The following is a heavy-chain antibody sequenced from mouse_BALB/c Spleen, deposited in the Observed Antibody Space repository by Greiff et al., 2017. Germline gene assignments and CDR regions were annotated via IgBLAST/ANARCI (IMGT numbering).Heavy chain of an antibody. V-gene: IGHV5-4*02. CDR2: ISDGGST. J-gene: IGHJ4*01. Sequence: EVQVVESGGGLVKPGGSLKLSCAASGFTFSDYYMYWVRQTPEKRLEWVATISDGGSTYYPDSVKGRFTISRDNARNILYLQMSSLRSEDTAMYYCARGGLIYYGYDGTMDYWGQGTSVTVSS. CDR3: ARGGLIYYGYDGTMDY. CDR1: GFTFSDYY. D-gene: IGHD2-2*01.